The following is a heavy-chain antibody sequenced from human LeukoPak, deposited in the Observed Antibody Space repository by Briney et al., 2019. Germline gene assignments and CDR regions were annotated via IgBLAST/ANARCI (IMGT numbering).Heavy chain of an antibody. CDR3: ARDDCSSISCYHNWFDP. CDR2: IKQDGSEK. J-gene: IGHJ5*02. D-gene: IGHD2-2*01. CDR1: GFTFSSYW. Sequence: GGSLRLTCAASGFTFSSYWMSWVRQAPGKGLEWVANIKQDGSEKYYVDSVKGRFTISRDNAKNSLYLQMNSLRAEDTAVYYCARDDCSSISCYHNWFDPWGQGTLVTVSS. V-gene: IGHV3-7*01.